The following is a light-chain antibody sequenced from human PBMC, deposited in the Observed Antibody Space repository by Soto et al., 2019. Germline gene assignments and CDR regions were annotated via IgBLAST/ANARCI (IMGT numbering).Light chain of an antibody. V-gene: IGKV3-20*01. CDR2: GAS. CDR1: QSVSSSY. J-gene: IGKJ1*01. CDR3: QQYGSSPRT. Sequence: ETVLTQSTGTLSLSPGGRATRSCRASQSVSSSYLAWYQQKPGQAPRLLIYGASSRATGIPDRFSGSGSGTDFTLTISRLEPEDFAVYYCQQYGSSPRTFGQGTKVDI.